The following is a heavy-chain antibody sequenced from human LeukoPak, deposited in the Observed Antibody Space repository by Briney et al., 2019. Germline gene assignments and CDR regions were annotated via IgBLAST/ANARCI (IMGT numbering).Heavy chain of an antibody. V-gene: IGHV1-69*04. D-gene: IGHD6-19*01. CDR1: GGTFSSYA. CDR2: IIPILGIA. Sequence: GASVKVSCKASGGTFSSYAISWVRQAPGQGLEWMGRIIPILGIANYAQKFQGRVAITADKSTSTAYMELSSLRSEDTAVYYCARDGGGIAVAGTDYWGQGTLVTVSS. CDR3: ARDGGGIAVAGTDY. J-gene: IGHJ4*02.